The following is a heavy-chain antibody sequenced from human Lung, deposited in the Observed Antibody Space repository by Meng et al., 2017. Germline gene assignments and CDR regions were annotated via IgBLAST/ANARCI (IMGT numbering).Heavy chain of an antibody. Sequence: GESLKISCKTSGYSFSNYWIGWVRQMPGKGLEWMGIISPGDSDTKYSPSFQGQVTISADKSISTAYLQWGSRKAADTAMYYCAKLGYCSGPTRYSHVDCWGQGTLVTVSS. CDR2: ISPGDSDT. CDR3: AKLGYCSGPTRYSHVDC. V-gene: IGHV5-51*01. CDR1: GYSFSNYW. D-gene: IGHD2-15*01. J-gene: IGHJ4*01.